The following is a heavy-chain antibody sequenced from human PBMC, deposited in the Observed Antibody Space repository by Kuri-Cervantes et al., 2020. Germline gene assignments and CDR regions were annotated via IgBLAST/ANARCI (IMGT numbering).Heavy chain of an antibody. CDR2: ISSSGSYI. J-gene: IGHJ4*02. CDR1: GFTFSSYN. CDR3: ARVGSYCSGGSCYDY. Sequence: GGSLRLSCAASGFTFSSYNVDWVRQTPGKGLEWVSSISSSGSYIYYADSVKGRFTVSRDNAKNSLYLQMNSLRAEDTALYYCARVGSYCSGGSCYDYWGQGTLVTVSS. V-gene: IGHV3-21*04. D-gene: IGHD2-15*01.